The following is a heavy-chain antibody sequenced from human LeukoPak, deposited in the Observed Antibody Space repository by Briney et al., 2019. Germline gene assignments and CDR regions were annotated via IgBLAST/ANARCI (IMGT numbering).Heavy chain of an antibody. CDR3: AKDVRIVVVSAAGGFDS. CDR1: GFTFSAYA. Sequence: PGGSLRLSCEASGFTFSAYAMTWVRQAPGKGLEWVAAISGSGINTYYADPVKGRFAISRDNSKNTLHLQMNSLRAEDTAVYYCAKDVRIVVVSAAGGFDSWGQGTLVSVSS. CDR2: ISGSGINT. V-gene: IGHV3-23*01. J-gene: IGHJ4*02. D-gene: IGHD2-2*01.